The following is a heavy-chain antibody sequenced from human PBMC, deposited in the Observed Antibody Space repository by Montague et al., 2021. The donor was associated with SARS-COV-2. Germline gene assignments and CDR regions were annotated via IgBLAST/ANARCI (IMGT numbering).Heavy chain of an antibody. CDR1: GGSISSYY. D-gene: IGHD3-22*01. CDR2: IYYSGST. J-gene: IGHJ4*02. V-gene: IGHV4-59*01. Sequence: SETLSLTCTVSGGSISSYYWSWIRQPPGEGLEWIGHIYYSGSTXXXPSXXXRVTISVDTSKNQFSLKLSSVTAADTAVYYCARIWYSSGYQGIYYFDYWGQGTLVTVSS. CDR3: ARIWYSSGYQGIYYFDY.